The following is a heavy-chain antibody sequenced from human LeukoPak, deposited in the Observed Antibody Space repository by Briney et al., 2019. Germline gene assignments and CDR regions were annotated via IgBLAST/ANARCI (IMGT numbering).Heavy chain of an antibody. CDR2: INHSGST. CDR3: ARRGFRVGAYRPTQTPLDP. V-gene: IGHV4-34*01. D-gene: IGHD1-26*01. CDR1: GGSFSGYY. Sequence: SETLSLTCAVYGGSFSGYYWSWIRQPPGKGLGWIGEINHSGSTNYNPSLKSRVTISVDTSKNQFSLKLSSVTAADTAVYYCARRGFRVGAYRPTQTPLDPWGQGTLVTVSS. J-gene: IGHJ5*02.